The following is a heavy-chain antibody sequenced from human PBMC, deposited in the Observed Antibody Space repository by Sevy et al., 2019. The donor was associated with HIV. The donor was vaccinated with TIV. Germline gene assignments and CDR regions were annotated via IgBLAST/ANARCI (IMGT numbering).Heavy chain of an antibody. CDR1: GYSFTSYW. Sequence: GESLKISCKGSGYSFTSYWIGWVCQMPGKGLEWMGIIYPGDSDTRYSPSFQGQVTISADKSISTAYLQWSSLKASDTAMYYCARRAGRHYYDSSGYYPFDYWGQGTLVTVSS. J-gene: IGHJ4*02. D-gene: IGHD3-22*01. CDR3: ARRAGRHYYDSSGYYPFDY. CDR2: IYPGDSDT. V-gene: IGHV5-51*01.